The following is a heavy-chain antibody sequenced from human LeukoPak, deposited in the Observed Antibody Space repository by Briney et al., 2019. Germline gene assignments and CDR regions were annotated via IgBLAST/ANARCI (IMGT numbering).Heavy chain of an antibody. V-gene: IGHV1-69*04. D-gene: IGHD6-13*01. CDR1: GGTFSSYA. CDR3: ASQPGGAAGTRKYNWFDP. Sequence: GASVKVSCKASGGTFSSYAISWVRQAPGQGLEWMGRIIPILGIANYAQKFQGRVTITADKSTSTAYMELSSLRSEDTAVYYCASQPGGAAGTRKYNWFDPWGQGTLVTVSS. CDR2: IIPILGIA. J-gene: IGHJ5*02.